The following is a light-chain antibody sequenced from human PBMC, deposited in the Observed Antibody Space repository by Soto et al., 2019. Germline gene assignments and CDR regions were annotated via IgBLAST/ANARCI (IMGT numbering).Light chain of an antibody. J-gene: IGKJ2*01. Sequence: EIVLTQSPATLSLSPVERATLSCRASQSVSSYLAWYQQKPGQAPRLLIYDAANRATGIPARFSGSGYGTYFTLTSSSLEPEDFAVYYCQQRSNWPAYTFGQGTKLEIK. CDR1: QSVSSY. CDR3: QQRSNWPAYT. V-gene: IGKV3-11*01. CDR2: DAA.